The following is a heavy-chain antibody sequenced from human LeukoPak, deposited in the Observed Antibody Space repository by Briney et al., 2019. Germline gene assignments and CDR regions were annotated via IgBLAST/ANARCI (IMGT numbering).Heavy chain of an antibody. D-gene: IGHD2-21*02. CDR2: ISSDDNIM. V-gene: IGHV3-48*03. CDR1: GFTFSTYE. CDR3: ARGVTLDY. J-gene: IGHJ4*02. Sequence: GGSLRLSCAASGFTFSTYEMNWVRQAPGKGLEWVSYISSDDNIMSYADSVKGRFIISRDNAKNSLYLQMNSLRAEDTAVYYCARGVTLDYWGQGTLVTVSS.